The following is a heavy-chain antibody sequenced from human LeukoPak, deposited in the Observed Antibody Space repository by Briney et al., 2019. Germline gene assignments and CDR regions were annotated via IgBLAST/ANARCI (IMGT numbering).Heavy chain of an antibody. CDR1: GGSISSSSYY. Sequence: PSETLSLTCTVSGGSISSSSYYWGWIRQPPGKGLEWIGSIYYSGSTYYNPSLKSRVTISVGTSKNQLSLKLSSVTAADTAVYYCARVVVFGVVSSDYYYYYMDVWGRGTTVTVSS. J-gene: IGHJ6*03. V-gene: IGHV4-39*07. CDR2: IYYSGST. CDR3: ARVVVFGVVSSDYYYYYMDV. D-gene: IGHD3-3*01.